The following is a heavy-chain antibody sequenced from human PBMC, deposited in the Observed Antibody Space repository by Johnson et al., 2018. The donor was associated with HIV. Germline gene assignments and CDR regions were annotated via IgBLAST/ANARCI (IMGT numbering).Heavy chain of an antibody. Sequence: VQLVESGGGLVKPGGSLRLSCAASGFIFSDYYMSWIRQAPGTGLEWVALVSYDGRNQYHADSVKGRFTISRDNSKNTLYLQMNSLRAEDTAVYYCARDGKVGATPRRAFDIWGQGTMVTVSS. CDR3: ARDGKVGATPRRAFDI. CDR2: VSYDGRNQ. V-gene: IGHV3-30-3*01. CDR1: GFIFSDYY. D-gene: IGHD1-26*01. J-gene: IGHJ3*02.